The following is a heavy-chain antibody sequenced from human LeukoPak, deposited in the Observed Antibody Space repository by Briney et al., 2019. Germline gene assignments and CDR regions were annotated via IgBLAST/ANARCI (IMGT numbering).Heavy chain of an antibody. Sequence: GGSLRLSCAASGFAFSAYEVNWVRQAPGKGLEWVSYIAGSDTTTYYADSVKGRFTIFRDNAKNSLYLQMNSLRGEDTALYYCTTIGYRLYTWGQGTLVTVSS. CDR1: GFAFSAYE. CDR3: TTIGYRLYT. D-gene: IGHD3-16*02. CDR2: IAGSDTTT. V-gene: IGHV3-48*03. J-gene: IGHJ5*02.